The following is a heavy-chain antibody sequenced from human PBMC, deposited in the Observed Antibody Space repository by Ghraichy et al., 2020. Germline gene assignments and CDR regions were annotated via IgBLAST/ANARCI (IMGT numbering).Heavy chain of an antibody. CDR1: GFTFSSYA. CDR2: ISYDGSNK. Sequence: GESLNISCAASGFTFSSYAMHWVRQAPGKGLEWVAVISYDGSNKYYADSVKGRFTISRDNSKNTLYLQMNSLRAEDTAVYYCARCEKAGDTAMVYWYFDLWGRGTLVTVSS. V-gene: IGHV3-30*04. CDR3: ARCEKAGDTAMVYWYFDL. J-gene: IGHJ2*01. D-gene: IGHD5-18*01.